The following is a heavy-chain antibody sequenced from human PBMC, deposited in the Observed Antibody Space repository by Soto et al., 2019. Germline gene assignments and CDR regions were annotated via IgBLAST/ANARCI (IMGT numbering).Heavy chain of an antibody. Sequence: GGSLKLSCAAHGLAFRCHAMHWVRQATGKGLEWVSAIGTAGDTFYPGSVKGRFTISRENAKNSLYLQMNSLRAGDTAVYYCARVPKGQLWTFDYWGQGP. J-gene: IGHJ4*02. CDR2: IGTAGDT. CDR1: GLAFRCHA. D-gene: IGHD5-18*01. V-gene: IGHV3-13*01. CDR3: ARVPKGQLWTFDY.